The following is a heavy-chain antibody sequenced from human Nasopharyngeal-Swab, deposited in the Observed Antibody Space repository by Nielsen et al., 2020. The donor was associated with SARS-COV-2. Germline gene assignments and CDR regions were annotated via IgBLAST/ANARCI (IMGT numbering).Heavy chain of an antibody. CDR3: ARTYYYDSSGSEN. CDR2: IFSNDEK. V-gene: IGHV2-26*01. D-gene: IGHD3-22*01. J-gene: IGHJ4*02. Sequence: WIRQPPGKALEWLAHIFSNDEKSYSTSLKSRLTISKDTSKSQVVLTMTNMDPVDTATYYCARTYYYDSSGSENWGQGTLVTVS.